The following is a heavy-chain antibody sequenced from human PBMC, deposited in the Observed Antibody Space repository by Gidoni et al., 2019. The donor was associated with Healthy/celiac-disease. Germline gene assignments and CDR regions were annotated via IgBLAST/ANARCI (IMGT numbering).Heavy chain of an antibody. D-gene: IGHD3-10*01. V-gene: IGHV1-69*08. CDR1: GGTFSSYT. Sequence: QVQLVQSGAEVKKPGSSVKVSCKASGGTFSSYTLSWVRQAPGQGLEWMGRIIPILGIANYAQKFQGRVTITADKSTSTAYMELSSLRSEDTAVYYCARERITMVRGNFDYWGQGTLVTVSS. J-gene: IGHJ4*02. CDR2: IIPILGIA. CDR3: ARERITMVRGNFDY.